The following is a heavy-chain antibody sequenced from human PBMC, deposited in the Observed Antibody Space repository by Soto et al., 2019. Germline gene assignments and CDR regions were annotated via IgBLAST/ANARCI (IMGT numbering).Heavy chain of an antibody. Sequence: QVQLVQSGAEEKKPGASVKVSCKASGYTFTGYAMHWVRQAHGQRLEWMGWINAGNGNTKYSQKFQGRDTITRDTSASTAYMELSSLRSEDTAVYYCARAVAVPADFDYWGQGTLVTVSS. CDR2: INAGNGNT. J-gene: IGHJ4*02. D-gene: IGHD6-19*01. V-gene: IGHV1-3*05. CDR3: ARAVAVPADFDY. CDR1: GYTFTGYA.